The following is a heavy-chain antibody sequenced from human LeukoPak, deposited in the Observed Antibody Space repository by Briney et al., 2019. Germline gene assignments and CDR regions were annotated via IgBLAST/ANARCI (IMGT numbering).Heavy chain of an antibody. CDR1: GDSISSGSYY. Sequence: SETLSLTCTDSGDSISSGSYYWSWIRLPAGKGLEWIGRISTSGNTNYNPSLKSRVTISVDTSKKQFSLRLNSVTAADTAVYYCASEDRWVQSLDVWGKGTTVTVSS. D-gene: IGHD5-24*01. CDR3: ASEDRWVQSLDV. V-gene: IGHV4-61*02. J-gene: IGHJ6*04. CDR2: ISTSGNT.